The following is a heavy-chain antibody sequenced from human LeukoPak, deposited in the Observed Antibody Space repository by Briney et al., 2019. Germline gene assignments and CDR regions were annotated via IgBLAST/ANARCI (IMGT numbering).Heavy chain of an antibody. J-gene: IGHJ4*02. CDR1: GFTFDDYA. CDR2: ISWNSGSI. V-gene: IGHV3-9*01. Sequence: PGGSLRLSCAASGFTFDDYAMPWVRQAPGKGLEWVSGISWNSGSIGYADSVKGRFTISRDNAKNSLYLQMNSLRAEDTALYYCAKDIGAGYSSSWPFDYWGQGTLVTVSS. CDR3: AKDIGAGYSSSWPFDY. D-gene: IGHD6-13*01.